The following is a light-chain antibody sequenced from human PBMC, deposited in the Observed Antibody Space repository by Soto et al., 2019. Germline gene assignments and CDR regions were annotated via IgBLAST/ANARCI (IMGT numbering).Light chain of an antibody. CDR3: QQYNNWWT. J-gene: IGKJ1*01. CDR2: GAS. Sequence: EIVMTQSPATLSVAPGERVTLSCRASQSVSSSLAWYQQKPGQAPRLLIYGASTRAIGIPARFSGSGSETEFTLTISSLQSEDFAVYYCQQYNNWWTFGQGTKVEI. V-gene: IGKV3-15*01. CDR1: QSVSSS.